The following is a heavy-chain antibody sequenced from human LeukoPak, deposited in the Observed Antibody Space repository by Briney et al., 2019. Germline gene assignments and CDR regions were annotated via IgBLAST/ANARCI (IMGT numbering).Heavy chain of an antibody. D-gene: IGHD3-16*01. CDR3: TRARDAFTRKSVFDI. CDR1: GDSVSSNSAA. V-gene: IGHV6-1*01. J-gene: IGHJ3*02. Sequence: SQTLSLTCAISGDSVSSNSAAWTWIRQSPSKGLEWLGRTYYRSKWYNDYAVSVKSRITVNPDTSKNQFSLQLNSVTPEDTAVYYCTRARDAFTRKSVFDIWGQGTMVTVSS. CDR2: TYYRSKWYN.